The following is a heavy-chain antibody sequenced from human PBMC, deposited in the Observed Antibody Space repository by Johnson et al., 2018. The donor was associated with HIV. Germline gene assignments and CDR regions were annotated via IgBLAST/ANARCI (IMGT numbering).Heavy chain of an antibody. J-gene: IGHJ3*02. CDR1: EFTFSNYA. V-gene: IGHV3-30*04. CDR2: ISYDGGDK. Sequence: QVQLVESEGGVVQPGRSLRLSCAASEFTFSNYAMDWVRQAPGKGLEWVALISYDGGDKYYADSVKGRFTIFRDNSKNTLYLQMNSLRAEDTAVYYCANLGRDSDWFPTTNDAFDIWGQGTMVTVSS. CDR3: ANLGRDSDWFPTTNDAFDI. D-gene: IGHD3-9*01.